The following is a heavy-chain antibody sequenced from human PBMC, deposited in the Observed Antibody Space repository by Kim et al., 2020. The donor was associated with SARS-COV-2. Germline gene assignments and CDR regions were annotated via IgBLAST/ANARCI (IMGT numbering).Heavy chain of an antibody. CDR3: AKDLYSSGANGY. Sequence: YYADSVKGRFTISRDNSKNTLYLQMNSLRAEDTAVYYCAKDLYSSGANGYWGQGTLVTVSS. J-gene: IGHJ4*02. D-gene: IGHD6-19*01. V-gene: IGHV3-23*01.